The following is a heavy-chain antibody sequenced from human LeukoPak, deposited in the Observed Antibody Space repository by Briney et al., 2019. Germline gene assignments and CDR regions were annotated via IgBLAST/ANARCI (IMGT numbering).Heavy chain of an antibody. CDR2: LSSSATYI. Sequence: GGSLRLSCAASGFTFSSYSMNWVRQAPGKGLEWVSSLSSSATYIFYADSVKGRFTISRDNAKNSLYLQMNSLRAEDTAVYYCARANRGYSYVPPSPYYYYYYMDVWGKGTTVTISS. J-gene: IGHJ6*03. CDR1: GFTFSSYS. V-gene: IGHV3-21*01. D-gene: IGHD5-18*01. CDR3: ARANRGYSYVPPSPYYYYYYMDV.